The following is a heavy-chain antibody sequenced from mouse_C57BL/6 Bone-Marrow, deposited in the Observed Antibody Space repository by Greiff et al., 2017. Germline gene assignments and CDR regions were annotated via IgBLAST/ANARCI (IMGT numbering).Heavy chain of an antibody. V-gene: IGHV1-82*01. CDR3: VYDYPAWFAY. CDR1: GYAFSSSW. J-gene: IGHJ3*01. D-gene: IGHD2-4*01. Sequence: VQLQESGPELVKPGASVTISCKASGYAFSSSWMNWVKQRPGKGLEWIGRIYPGDGATNYNGKFKGKATLTADKSSSTAYMQLRSLTSEDSAVYFCVYDYPAWFAYWGQGTLVTVSA. CDR2: IYPGDGAT.